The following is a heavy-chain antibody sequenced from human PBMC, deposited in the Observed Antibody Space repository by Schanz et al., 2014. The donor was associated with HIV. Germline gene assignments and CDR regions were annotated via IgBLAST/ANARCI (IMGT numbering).Heavy chain of an antibody. V-gene: IGHV3-9*01. J-gene: IGHJ6*02. CDR2: MSWNRRRI. Sequence: VQLVESGGGVVQPGRSLRLSCAASGFTFSSYAMSWVRQAPGKGLEWVSGMSWNRRRIGYGDAVKGRFTISRDNANNFVYLEMNGLRVEDTALYYCAKGIMGATEYYYGMDVWGQGTMVTVSS. CDR3: AKGIMGATEYYYGMDV. CDR1: GFTFSSYA. D-gene: IGHD1-26*01.